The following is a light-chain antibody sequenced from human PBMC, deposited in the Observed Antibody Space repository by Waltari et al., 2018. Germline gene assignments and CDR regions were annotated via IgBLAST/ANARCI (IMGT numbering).Light chain of an antibody. V-gene: IGLV2-14*03. CDR2: DVS. CDR1: DSDVGGYNY. J-gene: IGLJ3*02. Sequence: QSALTQPASVSGSPGQSITIFCTGNDSDVGGYNYVSWYQQHPGKAPKLIIYDVSDRPSGVSNRFSASKSGNRASLTISGLQSEDEAEYFCSSYSEARGPQVLFGGGTKLTVL. CDR3: SSYSEARGPQVL.